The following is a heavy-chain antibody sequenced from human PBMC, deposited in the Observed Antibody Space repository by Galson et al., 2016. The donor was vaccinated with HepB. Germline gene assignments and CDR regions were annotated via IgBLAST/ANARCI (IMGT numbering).Heavy chain of an antibody. CDR2: ITSSGGST. J-gene: IGHJ6*02. Sequence: SLRLSCAASTFTFSNYGMRWVRQAPGKGLEWVSSITSSGGSTYYADSVKGRFTISRDNSKNTLYLQMNSLRAEDTAVYYCAKIFGISPSRSYGMDVWGHGTTVTVSS. CDR1: TFTFSNYG. V-gene: IGHV3-23*01. D-gene: IGHD3-3*01. CDR3: AKIFGISPSRSYGMDV.